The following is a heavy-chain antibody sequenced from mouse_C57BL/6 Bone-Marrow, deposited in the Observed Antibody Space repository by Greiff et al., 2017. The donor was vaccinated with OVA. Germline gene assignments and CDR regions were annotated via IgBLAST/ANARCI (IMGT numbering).Heavy chain of an antibody. Sequence: VQLQQSGAELVRPGASVTLSCKASSYTFTDYEMHWVKQTPVHGLEWIGAIDPETGGTAYNQKFKGKAILTADNSSSTAYMELRSLTSEDSAVYYCTSPFTTEWAMDYWGQGTSVTVSS. D-gene: IGHD1-1*01. CDR3: TSPFTTEWAMDY. V-gene: IGHV1-15*01. CDR1: SYTFTDYE. CDR2: IDPETGGT. J-gene: IGHJ4*01.